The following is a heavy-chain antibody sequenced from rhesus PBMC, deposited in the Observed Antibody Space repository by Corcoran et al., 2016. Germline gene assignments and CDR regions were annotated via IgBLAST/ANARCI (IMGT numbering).Heavy chain of an antibody. D-gene: IGHD6-25*01. CDR3: AKDLYSGSWNGDGLDS. J-gene: IGHJ6*01. V-gene: IGHV3S5*01. CDR2: ISNGVGCT. Sequence: EVQLVESGGGLVQPGGSLRLSCAASGFTFSSYGMSWVRQAPGKGLEWVSYISNGVGCTYHANSVKSPFHISRDNSKNTLSMQMNSLRAEDMAVYYCAKDLYSGSWNGDGLDSWGQGVVVTVSS. CDR1: GFTFSSYG.